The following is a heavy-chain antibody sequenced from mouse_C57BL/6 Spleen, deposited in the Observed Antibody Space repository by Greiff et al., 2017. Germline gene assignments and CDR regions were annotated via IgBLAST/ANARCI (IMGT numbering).Heavy chain of an antibody. CDR1: GYTFTGYW. V-gene: IGHV1-9*01. CDR3: ARRGPITTVVATRAMDY. J-gene: IGHJ4*01. Sequence: VQLQQSGAELMKPGASVKLSCKATGYTFTGYWIEWVKQRPGHGLEWIGEILPGSGSTNYNEKFKGKATFTADTSSNTAYMQLSSLTTEDSAIYYCARRGPITTVVATRAMDYWGQGTSVTVSS. CDR2: ILPGSGST. D-gene: IGHD1-1*01.